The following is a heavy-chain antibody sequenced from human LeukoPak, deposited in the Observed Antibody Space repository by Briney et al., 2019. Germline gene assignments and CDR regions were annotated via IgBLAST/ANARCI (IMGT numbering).Heavy chain of an antibody. CDR1: GGSISSYY. V-gene: IGHV4-59*08. Sequence: SETLSLTCTVSGGSISSYYWSWIRQPPGKGLEWIGYIYYSGSTNYNPSLKSRVTISVDTSKNQFSLKLSSVTAADTAVYYCATALVGSSLPFDSWGPGTLVTVSS. CDR2: IYYSGST. CDR3: ATALVGSSLPFDS. J-gene: IGHJ4*02. D-gene: IGHD6-6*01.